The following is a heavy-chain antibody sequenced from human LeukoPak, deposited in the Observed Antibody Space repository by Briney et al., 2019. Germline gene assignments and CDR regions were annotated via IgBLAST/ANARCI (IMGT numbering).Heavy chain of an antibody. CDR1: GFTVSSNY. D-gene: IGHD4-23*01. CDR2: IYSGGST. V-gene: IGHV3-53*01. Sequence: GGSLRLSCAASGFTVSSNYMSWVRQAPGKGLEWVSVIYSGGSTYYADSVKGRLTISRDNSKNTLYLQMNSLRAEDTAVYYCVRRGTTVVTGGAFDIWGQGTMVTVSS. J-gene: IGHJ3*02. CDR3: VRRGTTVVTGGAFDI.